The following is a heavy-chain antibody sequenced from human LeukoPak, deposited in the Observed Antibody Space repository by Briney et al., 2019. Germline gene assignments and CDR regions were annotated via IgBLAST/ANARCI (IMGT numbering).Heavy chain of an antibody. CDR2: IYYSGST. Sequence: SETLSLTCTVSGGSISSSSYYWGWIRQPPGKGLEWIGSIYYSGSTYYNPSLKSRVTISVDTSKNQFSLKLSSVTAADTAVYYCARFSLYSSSWWGNWFDPWGQGTLVTVSS. CDR3: ARFSLYSSSWWGNWFDP. CDR1: GGSISSSSYY. D-gene: IGHD6-13*01. J-gene: IGHJ5*02. V-gene: IGHV4-39*01.